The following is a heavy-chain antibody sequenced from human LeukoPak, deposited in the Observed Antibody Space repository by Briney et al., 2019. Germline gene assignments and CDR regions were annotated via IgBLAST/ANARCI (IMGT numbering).Heavy chain of an antibody. Sequence: GGSLRLSCAASGFIFRSYAMSWVRQAPGKGLVWVSRINSDGSSTSYADSVKGRFTISRDNAKNTLYLQMNSLRAEDTAVYYCARGTYYFGYWGQGTLVTVSS. CDR2: INSDGSST. CDR1: GFIFRSYA. CDR3: ARGTYYFGY. V-gene: IGHV3-74*01. J-gene: IGHJ4*02.